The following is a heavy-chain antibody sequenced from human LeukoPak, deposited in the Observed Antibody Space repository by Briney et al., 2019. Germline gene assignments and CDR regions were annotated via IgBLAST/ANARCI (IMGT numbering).Heavy chain of an antibody. Sequence: PSETLSLTCTVSGGSISTSSCYWGWIRQPPGKGLEWIGTIYYSGSTYYNPSLKSRVTMSIDTSKNQFSLKLSSVTAADTAVYYCARRRVLGANNDAFAIWGQGTMVTVSS. CDR2: IYYSGST. D-gene: IGHD1-26*01. CDR3: ARRRVLGANNDAFAI. CDR1: GGSISTSSCY. J-gene: IGHJ3*02. V-gene: IGHV4-39*01.